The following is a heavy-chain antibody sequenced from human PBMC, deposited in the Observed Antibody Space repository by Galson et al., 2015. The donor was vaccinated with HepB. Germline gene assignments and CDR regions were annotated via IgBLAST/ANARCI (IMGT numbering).Heavy chain of an antibody. CDR2: ISSNGGST. D-gene: IGHD6-19*01. Sequence: LRLSCAASGFTFSSYAMHWVRQAPGKGLEYVSAISSNGGSTYYANSVKGRFTISRDNSKNTLYLQMGSLRAEDMAVYYCARGLKWQWLAGNYGMDVWGQGTTVTVSS. CDR1: GFTFSSYA. V-gene: IGHV3-64*01. J-gene: IGHJ6*02. CDR3: ARGLKWQWLAGNYGMDV.